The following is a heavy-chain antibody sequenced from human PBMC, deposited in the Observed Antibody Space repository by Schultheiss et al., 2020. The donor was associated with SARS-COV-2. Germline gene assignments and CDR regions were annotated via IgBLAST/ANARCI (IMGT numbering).Heavy chain of an antibody. Sequence: SETLSLTCTVSGGSISSSSYYWGWIRQPPGKGLEWIGSIYYSGSTNYNPSLKSRVTISVDTSKNQFSLKLSSVTAADTAVYYCAREIVAATKSWFDPWGQGTLVTVSS. CDR1: GGSISSSSYY. V-gene: IGHV4-39*07. J-gene: IGHJ5*02. CDR3: AREIVAATKSWFDP. D-gene: IGHD2-15*01. CDR2: IYYSGST.